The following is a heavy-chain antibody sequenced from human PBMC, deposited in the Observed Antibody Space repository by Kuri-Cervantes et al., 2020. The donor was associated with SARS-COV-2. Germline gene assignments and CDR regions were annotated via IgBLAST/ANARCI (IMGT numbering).Heavy chain of an antibody. D-gene: IGHD6-19*01. J-gene: IGHJ4*02. Sequence: GESLKISCAASGFTFSSYSMNWVRQAPGKGLEWVSYISSSSSTIYYADSVKGRFTISRDNAKNSLYLQMNSLRAEDTAVYYCAKSRGQWLSFPDYFDYWGQGTLVTVSS. CDR2: ISSSSSTI. CDR3: AKSRGQWLSFPDYFDY. CDR1: GFTFSSYS. V-gene: IGHV3-48*04.